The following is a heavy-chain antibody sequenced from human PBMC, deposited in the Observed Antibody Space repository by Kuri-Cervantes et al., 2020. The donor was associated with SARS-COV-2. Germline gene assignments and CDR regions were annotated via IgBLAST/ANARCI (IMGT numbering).Heavy chain of an antibody. J-gene: IGHJ4*02. D-gene: IGHD5-12*01. CDR1: GFTFSSYS. V-gene: IGHV3-48*02. CDR3: ARDANYGSRLPRKFDY. Sequence: GESLKISCAASGFTFSSYSMNWVRQAPGKGLEWVSYISSSSSTIYYVDSVKGRFTISRDNAKNSLYLQMNSLRDEDTAVYYCARDANYGSRLPRKFDYWGQGTLVTVSS. CDR2: ISSSSSTI.